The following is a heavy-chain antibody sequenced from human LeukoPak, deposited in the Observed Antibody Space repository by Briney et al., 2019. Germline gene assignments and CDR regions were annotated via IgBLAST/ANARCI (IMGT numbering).Heavy chain of an antibody. CDR1: GYTFTSYG. CDR3: ARTYYDILTGWNWFDP. J-gene: IGHJ5*02. CDR2: ISAYNGNT. D-gene: IGHD3-9*01. Sequence: ASVKVSCKASGYTFTSYGISWVRQAPGQGLEWMGWISAYNGNTNYAQKLQGRVTMTTDTSTSTAYMELRSLRSDDTAVYYCARTYYDILTGWNWFDPWGQGTLVTVSS. V-gene: IGHV1-18*01.